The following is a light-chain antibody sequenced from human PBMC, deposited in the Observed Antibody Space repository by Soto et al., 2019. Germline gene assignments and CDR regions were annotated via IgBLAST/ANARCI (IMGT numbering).Light chain of an antibody. CDR2: GAS. CDR3: QQYNNVNPIT. Sequence: EIVLTQSPGTLSLSPGERATLSCRASQSVSSSYLAWYQQKPGQAPRLLIYGASTRATGIPARFSGSGPGTEFTLTISSLQSEDFAVYYCQQYNNVNPITVGQVTRREIK. CDR1: QSVSSSY. V-gene: IGKV3-15*01. J-gene: IGKJ5*01.